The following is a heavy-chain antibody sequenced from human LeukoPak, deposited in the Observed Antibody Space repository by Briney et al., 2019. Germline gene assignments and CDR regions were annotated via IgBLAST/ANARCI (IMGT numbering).Heavy chain of an antibody. J-gene: IGHJ4*02. V-gene: IGHV4-30-4*07. Sequence: IPSQTLSLTCAVSGGSISSGGYSWSWIRQPPGKGLEWIGYIYYSGSTNYNPSLKSRVTISVDTSKNQFSLKLSSVTAADTAVYYCARSRPLRYFDWLDYPETYFDYWGQGTLVTVSS. CDR2: IYYSGST. CDR3: ARSRPLRYFDWLDYPETYFDY. CDR1: GGSISSGGYS. D-gene: IGHD3-9*01.